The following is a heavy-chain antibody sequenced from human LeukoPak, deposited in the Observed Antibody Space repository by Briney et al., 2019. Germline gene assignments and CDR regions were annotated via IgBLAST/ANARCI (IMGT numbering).Heavy chain of an antibody. CDR1: GGSISSGSYH. Sequence: PLETLSLTCTVSGGSISSGSYHWSWIRQPAGKALEWIGRIYPSGSTNYDPSLKSRVTISVDTSKNQFSLKLSSVTAADTAVYYCARTSIVVVTAIRPAAAFDIWGQGTMVTVSS. CDR2: IYPSGST. V-gene: IGHV4-61*02. D-gene: IGHD2-21*02. J-gene: IGHJ3*02. CDR3: ARTSIVVVTAIRPAAAFDI.